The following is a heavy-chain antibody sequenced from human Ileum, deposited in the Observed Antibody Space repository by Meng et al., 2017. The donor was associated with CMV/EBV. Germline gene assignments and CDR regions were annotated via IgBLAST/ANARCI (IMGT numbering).Heavy chain of an antibody. CDR3: ARDLEGGVPAAIGH. CDR1: GGSISSYY. V-gene: IGHV4-59*01. D-gene: IGHD2-2*02. Sequence: SETLSLTCTVSGGSISSYYWTWIRLPPGKGLEWIGYINYSGSTNYNPSLKSRVTISVDTSKDQFSLKLISVTAADTAVYYCARDLEGGVPAAIGHWGQGTLVTVSS. CDR2: INYSGST. J-gene: IGHJ4*02.